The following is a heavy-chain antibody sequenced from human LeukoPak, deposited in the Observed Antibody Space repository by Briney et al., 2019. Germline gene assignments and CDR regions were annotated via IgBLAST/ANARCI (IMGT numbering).Heavy chain of an antibody. Sequence: GGSLRLSCAASGFTFSSYGVHWVRQAPGKGLEWVSYISSSGSTIYYADSVKGRFTISRDNSKNTLYLQMNSLRAEDTAIYYCAKSTVVNVDYWGQGTLVTVSS. D-gene: IGHD4-23*01. J-gene: IGHJ4*02. CDR3: AKSTVVNVDY. V-gene: IGHV3-48*01. CDR1: GFTFSSYG. CDR2: ISSSGSTI.